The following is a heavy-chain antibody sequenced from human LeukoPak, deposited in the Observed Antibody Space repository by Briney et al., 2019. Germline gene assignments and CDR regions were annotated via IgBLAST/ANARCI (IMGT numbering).Heavy chain of an antibody. J-gene: IGHJ4*02. CDR3: ARDLDILTAYYSAY. CDR2: IWYDGSNK. CDR1: GFTFSSYG. V-gene: IGHV3-33*01. Sequence: GRSLRLSCAASGFTFSSYGMHWVRQAPGKGLEWVAVIWYDGSNKYYADSVKGRFTISRDNSKNTLYLQMNSLRAEDTAVYYCARDLDILTAYYSAYWGQGTLVTVSS. D-gene: IGHD3-9*01.